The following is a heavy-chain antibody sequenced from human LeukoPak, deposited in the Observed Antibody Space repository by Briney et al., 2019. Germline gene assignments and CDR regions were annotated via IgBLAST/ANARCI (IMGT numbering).Heavy chain of an antibody. V-gene: IGHV3-48*01. J-gene: IGHJ4*02. D-gene: IGHD2-21*01. CDR1: GFTFSIYS. Sequence: PGGSLRLSCAASGFTFSIYSMNWVRQAPGKGLEWVSYITSNSGTIYNTDSVKGRFTISRDNAKNSLYLQMNSLRAEDTAVYYCARVAPGHDIGRGYFDYWSQGTLVTVSS. CDR3: ARVAPGHDIGRGYFDY. CDR2: ITSNSGTI.